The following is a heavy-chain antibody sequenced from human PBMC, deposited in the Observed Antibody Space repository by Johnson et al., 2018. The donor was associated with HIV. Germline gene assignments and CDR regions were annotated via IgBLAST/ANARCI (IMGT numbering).Heavy chain of an antibody. CDR2: IKQDGSEK. CDR1: GFTFSNYW. D-gene: IGHD4-17*01. V-gene: IGHV3-7*01. J-gene: IGHJ3*02. CDR3: ARSFRDYEEDTFDI. Sequence: VQLVESGGGLVKPGGSLRLSCAASGFTFSNYWMSWVRQAPGNGLEWVANIKQDGSEKYYVDAVKGRFSISRDNAKNSQYLQMNSLRAEDTAVYYCARSFRDYEEDTFDIWGQGTMVTVSS.